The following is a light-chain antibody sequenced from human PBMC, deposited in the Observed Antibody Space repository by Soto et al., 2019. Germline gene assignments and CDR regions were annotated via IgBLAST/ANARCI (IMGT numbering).Light chain of an antibody. V-gene: IGLV2-14*01. CDR1: GSDVGGYNY. Sequence: VLTQPRSVSGSPVQSVTISCTGTGSDVGGYNYVSWFQQHPGKAPTLIISEVSNRPSGVSNRFSGSKSGNAASLTISGLQAEDEADYFCFSFTTDWTHVFGTGTKVTIL. J-gene: IGLJ1*01. CDR3: FSFTTDWTHV. CDR2: EVS.